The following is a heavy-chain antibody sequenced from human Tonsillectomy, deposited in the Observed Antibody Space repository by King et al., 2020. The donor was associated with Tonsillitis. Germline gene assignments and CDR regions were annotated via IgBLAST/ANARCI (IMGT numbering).Heavy chain of an antibody. D-gene: IGHD5-12*01. Sequence: VQLVQSGAEVKKPGASVKVSCKASGYTFTSYGISWVRQAPGQGLEWMGWISGYNGNINYAEKLQGRVTMTTDTSTSTAYMELRNLRDDDTAVYYCARDVDIVPTTVDYWGQGTLVTVSS. CDR2: ISGYNGNI. CDR3: ARDVDIVPTTVDY. CDR1: GYTFTSYG. J-gene: IGHJ4*02. V-gene: IGHV1-18*01.